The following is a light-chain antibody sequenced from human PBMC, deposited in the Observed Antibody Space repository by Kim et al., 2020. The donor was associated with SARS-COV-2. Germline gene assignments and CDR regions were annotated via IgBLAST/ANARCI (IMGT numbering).Light chain of an antibody. CDR3: QQYGSSPPWT. CDR1: QSVSSSY. V-gene: IGKV3-20*01. CDR2: GAS. Sequence: PGERAARACRASQSVSSSYLAWYQQKPGQAPRLLIYGASSRATGIPDRFSGSGSGTDFTLTISRLEPEDFAVYYCQQYGSSPPWTFGQGTKVDIK. J-gene: IGKJ1*01.